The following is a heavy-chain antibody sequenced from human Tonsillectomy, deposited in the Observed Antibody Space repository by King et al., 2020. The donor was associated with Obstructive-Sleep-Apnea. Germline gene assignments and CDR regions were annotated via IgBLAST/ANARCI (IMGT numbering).Heavy chain of an antibody. V-gene: IGHV3-43D*03. Sequence: QLVQSGGVVVQPGGSLRLSCAASGFTFDDYAMHWVRQAPGKGLEWVSLISWDGVTYYADSVKGRFTISRDNSKNSLYLQMNRLRADDTALYYCAKTQISSSWYGIDYWGQGTLVTVSS. CDR1: GFTFDDYA. J-gene: IGHJ4*02. CDR3: AKTQISSSWYGIDY. D-gene: IGHD6-13*01. CDR2: ISWDGVT.